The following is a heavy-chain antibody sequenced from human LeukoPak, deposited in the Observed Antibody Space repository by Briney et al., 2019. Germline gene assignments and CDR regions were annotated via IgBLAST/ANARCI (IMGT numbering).Heavy chain of an antibody. CDR2: IKLDGSEK. Sequence: GGSLRLSCVAPGFTFGKYWMSWVRQAPGKGLEWVANIKLDGSEKNYVDSVKGRFTISRDNSKNTLYLQMNSLRAEDTAVYYCAGRGSYYDYWGQGTLVTVSS. D-gene: IGHD1-26*01. CDR1: GFTFGKYW. CDR3: AGRGSYYDY. V-gene: IGHV3-7*01. J-gene: IGHJ4*02.